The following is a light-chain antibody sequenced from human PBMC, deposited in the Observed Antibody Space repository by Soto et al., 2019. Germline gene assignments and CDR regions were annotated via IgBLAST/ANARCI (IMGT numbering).Light chain of an antibody. J-gene: IGKJ5*01. V-gene: IGKV1-39*01. CDR1: RSISIY. CDR2: AAS. CDR3: QQSYSTIT. Sequence: DIQMTQSPSSLSASVGDRVTITCRASRSISIYLNWYQQRPGKAPKLLIYAASSLQSGVPSRFSGSGSGTDFTLTISSLQPEDFATYYCQQSYSTITFGQGTQREI.